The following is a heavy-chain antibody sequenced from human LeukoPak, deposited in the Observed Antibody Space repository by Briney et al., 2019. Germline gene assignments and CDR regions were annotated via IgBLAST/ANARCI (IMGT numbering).Heavy chain of an antibody. V-gene: IGHV2-5*01. D-gene: IGHD6-19*01. CDR2: IYWNDDK. Sequence: SGPTLVNRTRTLTLTCTFSGFSLRNTGVGVNWIRQSPGKALDWLALIYWNDDKRYSPSLRSRLTITRDTSKNQVVLTMTNMDPVHTATYYCAHRGGAVAGHYYFDYWGQGTLVTVSS. J-gene: IGHJ4*02. CDR3: AHRGGAVAGHYYFDY. CDR1: GFSLRNTGVG.